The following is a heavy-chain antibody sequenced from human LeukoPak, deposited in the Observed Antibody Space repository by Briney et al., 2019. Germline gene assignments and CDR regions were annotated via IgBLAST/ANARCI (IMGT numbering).Heavy chain of an antibody. Sequence: SETLSLTCTVSGGSISSYYWSWIRQPPGKGLEWIGYIYYRGSTNYNPSLKSRVTISVDTSKNQFSLKLSSVTAADTAVYYCARSDFWSGYSSPWFDPWGQGTLVTVSS. CDR2: IYYRGST. D-gene: IGHD3-3*01. CDR1: GGSISSYY. CDR3: ARSDFWSGYSSPWFDP. V-gene: IGHV4-59*01. J-gene: IGHJ5*02.